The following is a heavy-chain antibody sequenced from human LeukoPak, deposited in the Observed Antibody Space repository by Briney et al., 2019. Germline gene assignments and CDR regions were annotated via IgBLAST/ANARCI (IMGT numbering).Heavy chain of an antibody. J-gene: IGHJ6*03. V-gene: IGHV4-39*01. CDR1: GGSISSSSYY. CDR3: ARGKYQLLRAYYYYYMDV. CDR2: IYYSGST. D-gene: IGHD2-2*01. Sequence: PSETLSLTCTVSGGSISSSSYYWGWIRQPPGKGLEWIGSIYYSGSTYYNPSLKSRVTISVDTSKNQFSLKPSSVTAADTAVYYCARGKYQLLRAYYYYYMDVWGKGTTVTVSS.